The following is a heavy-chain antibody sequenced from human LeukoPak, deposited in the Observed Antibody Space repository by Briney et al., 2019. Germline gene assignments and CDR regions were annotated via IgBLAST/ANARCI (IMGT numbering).Heavy chain of an antibody. V-gene: IGHV1-2*02. J-gene: IGHJ4*02. D-gene: IGHD3-10*01. CDR1: AYAFTGFH. Sequence: ALVKVSCKASAYAFTGFHIHFARQAPGQGLEHMGWINPNSGDTNYAQKFQVRVTLTRDTPISTAYMELSSLRFDDTAVYYCTSSPGDPFDYWGQGTLVTVSS. CDR3: TSSPGDPFDY. CDR2: INPNSGDT.